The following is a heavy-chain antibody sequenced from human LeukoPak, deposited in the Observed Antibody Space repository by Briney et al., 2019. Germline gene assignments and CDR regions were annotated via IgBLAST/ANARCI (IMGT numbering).Heavy chain of an antibody. CDR2: VKSKTDGGRT. J-gene: IGHJ4*02. D-gene: IGHD6-13*01. V-gene: IGHV3-15*01. Sequence: PGGSLRLSWAAAGFTFSKAWMSWARQAPGKGRQWVGHVKSKTDGGRTDYAAPVRGRFTISGDDSRNTLYLQMNSLKTEDTAVYYCTTDAGYDSRWYNYWGQGSLVTVSS. CDR1: GFTFSKAW. CDR3: TTDAGYDSRWYNY.